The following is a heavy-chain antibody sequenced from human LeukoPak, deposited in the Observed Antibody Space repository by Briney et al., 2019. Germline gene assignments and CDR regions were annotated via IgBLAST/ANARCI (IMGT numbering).Heavy chain of an antibody. J-gene: IGHJ6*02. V-gene: IGHV3-23*01. Sequence: PGGSLRLSCAASGFTVSDNYMSWVRQAPGKGLERVSAISGSGGSTYYADSVKGRFTISRDNSKNTLYLQMNSLRAEDTAVYYCAKGQVPAAPYYYYGMDVWGQGTTVTVSS. CDR3: AKGQVPAAPYYYYGMDV. CDR1: GFTVSDNY. D-gene: IGHD2-2*01. CDR2: ISGSGGST.